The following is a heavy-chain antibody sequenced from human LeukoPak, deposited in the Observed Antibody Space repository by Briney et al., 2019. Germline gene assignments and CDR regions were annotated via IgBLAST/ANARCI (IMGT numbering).Heavy chain of an antibody. CDR3: ARHYGEYYYDSSGSYYYYYYMDV. CDR2: IYPGDSDT. CDR1: GYSFTSYW. Sequence: GESLKISCKGSGYSFTSYWIGWVRQMPGKGLEWMGIIYPGDSDTRYSPSFQGQVTISADKPISTAYLQWSSLKASDTAMYYCARHYGEYYYDSSGSYYYYYYMDVWGKGTTVTISS. D-gene: IGHD3-22*01. V-gene: IGHV5-51*01. J-gene: IGHJ6*03.